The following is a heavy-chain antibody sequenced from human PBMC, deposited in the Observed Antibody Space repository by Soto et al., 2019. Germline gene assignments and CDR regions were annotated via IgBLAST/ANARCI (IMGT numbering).Heavy chain of an antibody. D-gene: IGHD1-26*01. V-gene: IGHV4-61*05. J-gene: IGHJ4*02. CDR3: ARQKILGATFFDS. Sequence: PSETLSLTCSVFGGSVNVNNYYWGWVRQPPGKGLEWIAYISYSGITHYSPSLESRATISVDTSKNQFFLKLTSMTAADTAVYYCARQKILGATFFDSWGQGTLVTVSS. CDR2: ISYSGIT. CDR1: GGSVNVNNYY.